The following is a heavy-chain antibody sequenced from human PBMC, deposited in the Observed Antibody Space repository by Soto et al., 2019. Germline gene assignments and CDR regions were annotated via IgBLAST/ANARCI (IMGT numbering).Heavy chain of an antibody. J-gene: IGHJ4*02. CDR1: GFIFTDYW. CDR2: IMKDGGVK. CDR3: ARDRDYHNADY. V-gene: IGHV3-7*01. Sequence: GGSLRLSCAASGFIFTDYWMGWVRQAPGKGLEWVATIMKDGGVKKYVDSVKGRFTISRDNAKNSLFLQMNSLRVEDTAVYYCARDRDYHNADYWGQGT. D-gene: IGHD4-17*01.